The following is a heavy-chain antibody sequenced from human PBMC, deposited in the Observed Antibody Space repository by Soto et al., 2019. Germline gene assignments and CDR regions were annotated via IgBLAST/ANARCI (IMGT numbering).Heavy chain of an antibody. CDR1: GGSISSGGYY. Sequence: QVQLQASGPGLVRPSQTLSLTCTVSGGSISSGGYYWSWIRQHPGKGLEWIGYIHFSGSTFYSPSLKSRVAISVDTSKNQFSLKLTSVTAADTAVYYCARYQVTAPFYFDYWGQGTLVTVSS. D-gene: IGHD2-21*02. V-gene: IGHV4-31*03. J-gene: IGHJ4*02. CDR2: IHFSGST. CDR3: ARYQVTAPFYFDY.